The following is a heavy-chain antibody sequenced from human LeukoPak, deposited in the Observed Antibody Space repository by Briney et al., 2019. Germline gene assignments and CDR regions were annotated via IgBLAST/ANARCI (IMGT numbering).Heavy chain of an antibody. CDR1: GFTVSSNC. V-gene: IGHV3-66*01. D-gene: IGHD5-18*01. J-gene: IGHJ4*02. Sequence: GGSLRLSCAASGFTVSSNCMSWVRQAPGKGLEWVSVIYSGGSTYYADSVKGRFTISRDNSKNTLYLQMNSLRAEDTAVYYCARDKARGYSYGYQLDYWGQGTLVTVSS. CDR3: ARDKARGYSYGYQLDY. CDR2: IYSGGST.